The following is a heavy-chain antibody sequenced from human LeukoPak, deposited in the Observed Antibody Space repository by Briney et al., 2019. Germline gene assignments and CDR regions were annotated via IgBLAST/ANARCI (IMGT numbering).Heavy chain of an antibody. V-gene: IGHV3-23*01. Sequence: PGGSLRLSCAASGFTFSSYAMSWVRHAPGKGLEWVSGLSGSGGTTYYTDSVKGRFTLSRDNAQNTLSLQMNSLRVEDAALYYCAKAYSGYEPYGLDVWGQGTTVTVSS. CDR2: LSGSGGTT. D-gene: IGHD5-12*01. CDR1: GFTFSSYA. J-gene: IGHJ6*02. CDR3: AKAYSGYEPYGLDV.